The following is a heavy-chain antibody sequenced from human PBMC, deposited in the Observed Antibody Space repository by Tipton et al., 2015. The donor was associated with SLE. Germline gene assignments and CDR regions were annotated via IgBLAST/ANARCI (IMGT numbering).Heavy chain of an antibody. Sequence: TLSLTCTVSGASISSHYWSWIRQSPGKGLEWIGYIHYSGTTNYNPSLRGRVTVSVDTSQNQVSLKLTSVTAADTAVYYCARIRPGHGDPFDFWGQGTLVTVSS. D-gene: IGHD4-17*01. CDR2: IHYSGTT. CDR3: ARIRPGHGDPFDF. V-gene: IGHV4-59*11. CDR1: GASISSHY. J-gene: IGHJ4*02.